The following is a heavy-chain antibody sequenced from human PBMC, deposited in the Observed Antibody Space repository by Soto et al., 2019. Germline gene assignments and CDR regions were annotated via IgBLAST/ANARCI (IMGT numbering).Heavy chain of an antibody. D-gene: IGHD2-21*02. J-gene: IGHJ4*02. CDR3: ARSIVVVTALDY. V-gene: IGHV1-3*01. Sequence: SVKVSCKASGYTFTSYTMHWVRQAPGQRLEWMGWINAGNGNTKYSQKFQGRVTITRDTSASTAYMELSSLRSEDTAVYYCARSIVVVTALDYWGQGTLVTVSS. CDR2: INAGNGNT. CDR1: GYTFTSYT.